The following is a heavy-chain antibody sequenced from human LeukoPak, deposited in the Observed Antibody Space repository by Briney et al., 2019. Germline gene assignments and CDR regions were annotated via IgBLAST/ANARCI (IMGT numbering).Heavy chain of an antibody. J-gene: IGHJ4*02. CDR2: IYSGGST. D-gene: IGHD3-9*01. Sequence: GGSLRLSCAASEFSVGSNYMTWVRQAPGKGLEWVSLIYSGGSTYYADSVKGRFTISRDNSKNTLYLQMSSLRAEDTAVYYCARYSKLTILLGGYYFDYWGQGTLVTVSS. CDR1: EFSVGSNY. CDR3: ARYSKLTILLGGYYFDY. V-gene: IGHV3-66*01.